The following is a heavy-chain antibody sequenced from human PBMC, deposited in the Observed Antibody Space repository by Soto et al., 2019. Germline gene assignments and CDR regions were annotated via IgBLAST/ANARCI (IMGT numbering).Heavy chain of an antibody. V-gene: IGHV4-61*01. J-gene: IGHJ4*02. D-gene: IGHD3-9*01. CDR3: ARRTYLTGYYFYFDY. Sequence: SETLSLTCNVSGGSISSSTSSYYWSWIRQPPGKGLEWIGYISYSGRSNYNPSLKSRVSISVDTSKNQFSLKLSSVTAADTAVYYCARRTYLTGYYFYFDYWGQGTLVTVST. CDR1: GGSISSSTSSYY. CDR2: ISYSGRS.